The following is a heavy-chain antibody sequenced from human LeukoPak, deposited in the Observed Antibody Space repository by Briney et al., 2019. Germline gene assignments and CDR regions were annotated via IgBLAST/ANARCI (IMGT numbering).Heavy chain of an antibody. D-gene: IGHD2-15*01. CDR2: ISAYNGNT. CDR1: GHTFTNYG. CDR3: AREKRVGRVAATFFDY. V-gene: IGHV1-18*01. Sequence: ASVKASCKASGHTFTNYGITWVRQAPGQGLEWMGWISAYNGNTNYAQKLQGRVTMTTDTSTSTAYMELRSLRSDDTAVYYCAREKRVGRVAATFFDYWGQGTLVTVSS. J-gene: IGHJ4*02.